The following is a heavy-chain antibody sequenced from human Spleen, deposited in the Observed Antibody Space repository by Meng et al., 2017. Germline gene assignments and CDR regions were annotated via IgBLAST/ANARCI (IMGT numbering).Heavy chain of an antibody. CDR3: VRSSGWVRTGFDP. J-gene: IGHJ5*02. V-gene: IGHV4-39*01. CDR1: GGSISTSGYY. D-gene: IGHD6-19*01. CDR2: IGHSGFT. Sequence: QPQLQESGPGLVKPSEALARTCSVSGGSISTSGYYWGWIRQPPGKGLEWIGSIGHSGFTYYTPSLKSRVTVSIDTSKNQFSLMLTSVTAADTAVYYCVRSSGWVRTGFDPWGQGTLVTVSS.